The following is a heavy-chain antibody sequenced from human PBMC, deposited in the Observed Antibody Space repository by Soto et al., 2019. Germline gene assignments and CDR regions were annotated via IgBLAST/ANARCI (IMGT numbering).Heavy chain of an antibody. J-gene: IGHJ5*02. CDR3: ARRGGWTAFDP. V-gene: IGHV4-34*01. D-gene: IGHD3-16*01. Sequence: QVQLQQWGAGLLEPSETLSLTCAVYGGSFSGYYWTWIRQPPGKGLEWIGEINHSGSTNYNPSLKTRVTISVDTPKNRFSLKLSSVTAADTAVYYCARRGGWTAFDPWGQGTLVSVSS. CDR2: INHSGST. CDR1: GGSFSGYY.